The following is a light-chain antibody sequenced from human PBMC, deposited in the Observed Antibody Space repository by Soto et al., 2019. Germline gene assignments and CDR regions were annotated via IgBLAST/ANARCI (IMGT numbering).Light chain of an antibody. CDR3: KKYNTTPRT. V-gene: IGKV1-27*01. Sequence: DFQMTQSPSSLSASVGDRVTITCRASQDISDHLAWYQQKPGKVPNLLIYAASTLQSGVPSRFSGGGSGTDFTLTISSLQPEDVATYYCKKYNTTPRTCGQGTEVELK. CDR1: QDISDH. J-gene: IGKJ1*01. CDR2: AAS.